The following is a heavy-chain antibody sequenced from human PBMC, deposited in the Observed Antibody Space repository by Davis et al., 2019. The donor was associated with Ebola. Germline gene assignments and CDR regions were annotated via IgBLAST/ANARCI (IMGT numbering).Heavy chain of an antibody. CDR3: AKDIVVVPVYYYGMDV. D-gene: IGHD2-2*01. CDR1: GFTVSSNY. Sequence: GESLKISCAASGFTVSSNYMSWVRQAPGKGLEWVSVIYSGGSTYYADSVKGRFTISRDNSKNTLYLQMNSLRAEDTAVYYCAKDIVVVPVYYYGMDVWGQGTTVTVSS. J-gene: IGHJ6*02. V-gene: IGHV3-53*01. CDR2: IYSGGST.